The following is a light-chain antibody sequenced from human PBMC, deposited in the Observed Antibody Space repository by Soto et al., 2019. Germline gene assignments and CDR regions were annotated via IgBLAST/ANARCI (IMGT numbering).Light chain of an antibody. Sequence: QSVLTQPPSVSGAPGQRVTICCTGSSSNIGAGYDVHWYQQLPGTAPKLLIYGISNRPSGVPDRFSCSKSGTSASLAITGLYAEDEADYYCQSYDSRLSGSGVVFGGGTKVTVL. CDR3: QSYDSRLSGSGVV. V-gene: IGLV1-40*01. CDR2: GIS. CDR1: SSNIGAGYD. J-gene: IGLJ2*01.